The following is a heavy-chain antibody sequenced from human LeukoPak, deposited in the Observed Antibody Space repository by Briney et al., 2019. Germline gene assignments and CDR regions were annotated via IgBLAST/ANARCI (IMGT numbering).Heavy chain of an antibody. D-gene: IGHD5-18*01. J-gene: IGHJ4*02. Sequence: GASVKVSCKTSGFTLTTYGFSWVRQAPGQGLEWMGWISPYGNTNYVQKLQGRVTMTTDTSASTAYMELGSLRSDDTAVYYCARVRGHDSLFDYWGQGTLVTVSS. V-gene: IGHV1-18*01. CDR3: ARVRGHDSLFDY. CDR1: GFTLTTYG. CDR2: ISPYGNT.